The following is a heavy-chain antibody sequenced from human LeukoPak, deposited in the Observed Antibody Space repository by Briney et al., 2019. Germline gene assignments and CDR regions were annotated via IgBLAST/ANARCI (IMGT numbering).Heavy chain of an antibody. CDR3: ARVPAASWFDP. V-gene: IGHV4-39*07. J-gene: IGHJ5*02. CDR1: GGSISSSSYY. Sequence: SETLSLTCTVSGGSISSSSYYWGWIRQPPGKGLEWIGSMYYSGSTYYNPSLKSRATISVDTSKNQISLKLSSVTAADTAVYYCARVPAASWFDPWGQGTLVTVSS. CDR2: MYYSGST. D-gene: IGHD2-2*01.